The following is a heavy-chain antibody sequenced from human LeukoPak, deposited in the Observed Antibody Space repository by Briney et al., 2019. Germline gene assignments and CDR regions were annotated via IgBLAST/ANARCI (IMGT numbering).Heavy chain of an antibody. CDR2: IIPIFGTA. V-gene: IGHV1-69*13. Sequence: GASVKVSCKASGGTFSSYAISWVRQAPGQGLEWMGGIIPIFGTANYAQKFQGGVTITADESTSTAYMELSSLRSEDTAVYYCAKGTFSSGWFQGFYFDYWGRGTLVTVSS. CDR1: GGTFSSYA. CDR3: AKGTFSSGWFQGFYFDY. J-gene: IGHJ4*02. D-gene: IGHD6-19*01.